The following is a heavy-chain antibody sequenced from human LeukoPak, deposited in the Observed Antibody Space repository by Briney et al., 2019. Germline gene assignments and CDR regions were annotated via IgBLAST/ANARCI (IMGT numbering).Heavy chain of an antibody. Sequence: QPGGSLRLSCAASGFTFSSYEMNWVRQAPGKGLEWVSYISSSGSTIYYADSVKGRFTISRDNAKNSLYLQMNSLRADDTAVYYCARDCSGVGCYSRNFDYWGQGTLVTVSS. CDR1: GFTFSSYE. V-gene: IGHV3-48*03. J-gene: IGHJ4*02. D-gene: IGHD2-15*01. CDR2: ISSSGSTI. CDR3: ARDCSGVGCYSRNFDY.